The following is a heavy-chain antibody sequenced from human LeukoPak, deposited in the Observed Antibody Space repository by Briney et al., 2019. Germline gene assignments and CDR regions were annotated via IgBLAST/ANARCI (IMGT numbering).Heavy chain of an antibody. CDR2: IYYSGST. CDR3: ARDLPHYDFWSGKGHDAFDI. Sequence: SETLSLTCTVSGGSISSYYWSWTRQPPGKGLEWIGYIYYSGSTNYNPSLKSRVTISVDTSKNQFSLKLSSVTAADTAVYYCARDLPHYDFWSGKGHDAFDIWGQGTMVTVSS. CDR1: GGSISSYY. V-gene: IGHV4-59*12. J-gene: IGHJ3*02. D-gene: IGHD3-3*01.